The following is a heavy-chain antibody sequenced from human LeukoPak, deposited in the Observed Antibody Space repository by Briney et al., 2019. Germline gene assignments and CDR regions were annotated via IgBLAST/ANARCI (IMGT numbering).Heavy chain of an antibody. CDR3: ARDKTVGADTGSSFYY. D-gene: IGHD3-10*01. Sequence: GGSLRLSCAASGFTFSNYVMSWVRQAPGKGLEWVSGISGSGGSTHYADSVKGRFTISRDNSKNTLSLQMNSLRAEDTALYYCARDKTVGADTGSSFYYWGQGALVTVSS. J-gene: IGHJ4*02. V-gene: IGHV3-23*01. CDR2: ISGSGGST. CDR1: GFTFSNYV.